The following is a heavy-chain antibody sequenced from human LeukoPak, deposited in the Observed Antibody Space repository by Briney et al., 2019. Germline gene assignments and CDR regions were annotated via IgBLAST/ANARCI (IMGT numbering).Heavy chain of an antibody. V-gene: IGHV1-2*02. CDR1: GYAFTGYY. CDR3: AREGHTSGFSDS. D-gene: IGHD3-22*01. J-gene: IGHJ4*02. Sequence: ASVKVSCKASGYAFTGYYIYWVRQAPGQGLEWMGWINPNSGGTNYAQTFQGRVTMTRDTFISTAYMELSSLRSDDTAVYYCAREGHTSGFSDSWGQGTLVTVSS. CDR2: INPNSGGT.